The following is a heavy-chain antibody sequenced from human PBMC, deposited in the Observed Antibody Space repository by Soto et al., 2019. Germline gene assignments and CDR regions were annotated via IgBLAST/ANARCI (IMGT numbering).Heavy chain of an antibody. CDR2: IYYSGST. CDR3: ASSNIAAAGFYYYGMDV. V-gene: IGHV4-59*01. J-gene: IGHJ6*02. Sequence: SETLSLTCTVSGGSISSYYWGWIRQPPGKGLEWIGYIYYSGSTNYNPSLKSRVTISVDTSKNQFSLKLSSVTAADTAVYYCASSNIAAAGFYYYGMDVWGRGTTVTVSS. CDR1: GGSISSYY. D-gene: IGHD6-13*01.